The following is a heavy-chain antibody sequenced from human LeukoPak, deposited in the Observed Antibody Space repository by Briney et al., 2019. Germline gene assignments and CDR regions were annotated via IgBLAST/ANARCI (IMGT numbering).Heavy chain of an antibody. J-gene: IGHJ5*02. D-gene: IGHD4-17*01. Sequence: PSGTLSLTCAVSGYSISSGYYWGWIRQPPGKGLEWIGSIYHSGSTYYNPSLKSRVTISVDTSKNQFSLKPSSVTAADTAVYYCARSNGDYNWFDPWGQGTLVTVSS. CDR2: IYHSGST. CDR1: GYSISSGYY. V-gene: IGHV4-38-2*01. CDR3: ARSNGDYNWFDP.